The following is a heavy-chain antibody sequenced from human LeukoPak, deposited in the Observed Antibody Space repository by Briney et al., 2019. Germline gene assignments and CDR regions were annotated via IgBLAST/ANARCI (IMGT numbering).Heavy chain of an antibody. CDR1: GFTFSSYS. D-gene: IGHD3-16*01. V-gene: IGHV3-48*01. CDR3: ARRSEFGVLYYMDI. CDR2: ISGSSGTI. J-gene: IGHJ6*03. Sequence: GGSLRLSCVASGFTFSSYSMNCVRQAPGKGLEWVSYISGSSGTIYYADSVKGRFTISRDNAKNSLYLQMNSLRAEDTAVYYCARRSEFGVLYYMDIWGKGTTVTVSS.